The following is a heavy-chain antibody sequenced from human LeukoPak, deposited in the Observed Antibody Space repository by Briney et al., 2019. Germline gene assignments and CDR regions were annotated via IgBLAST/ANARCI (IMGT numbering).Heavy chain of an antibody. V-gene: IGHV3-49*04. CDR2: IRSKAYGGTT. CDR1: GFTFGDYA. CDR3: TSCSSISCYTFDFDY. Sequence: GGSLRLSCTASGFTFGDYAMSWVRQAPGKGLEWVGFIRSKAYGGTTEYAASVKGRSTISRDDSKSTAYLQMTSLKTEDTAVYYCTSCSSISCYTFDFDYWGQGTLVTVSS. D-gene: IGHD2-2*02. J-gene: IGHJ4*02.